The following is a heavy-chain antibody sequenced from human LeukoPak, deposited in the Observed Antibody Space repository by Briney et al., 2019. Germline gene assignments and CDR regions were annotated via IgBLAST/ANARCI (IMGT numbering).Heavy chain of an antibody. CDR1: GDTFSRFV. V-gene: IGHV1-69*04. J-gene: IGHJ6*02. Sequence: SVKVSCKASGDTFSRFVVSWVRQAPGQGLEWMGRIIPTLGLENYAQRFQGRVTITADKSTTTAYMELSSLRSEDTAVYYCARDGSGLGVGLDVWGQGTTVTVSS. CDR2: IIPTLGLE. CDR3: ARDGSGLGVGLDV. D-gene: IGHD3-10*01.